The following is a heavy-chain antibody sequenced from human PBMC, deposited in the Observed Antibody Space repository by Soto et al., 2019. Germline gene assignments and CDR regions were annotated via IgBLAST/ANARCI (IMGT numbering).Heavy chain of an antibody. Sequence: GGSLRLSCAASGFTFSSFGMHWVRQAPGKGLEWVAVASYDGSYKYYADSVKGRFAISRDNSKNTLYLQMNSLRAEDTAVYYCAKERSVVATTPDFDYWGQGTLVTVSS. V-gene: IGHV3-30*18. CDR2: ASYDGSYK. CDR3: AKERSVVATTPDFDY. D-gene: IGHD5-12*01. J-gene: IGHJ4*02. CDR1: GFTFSSFG.